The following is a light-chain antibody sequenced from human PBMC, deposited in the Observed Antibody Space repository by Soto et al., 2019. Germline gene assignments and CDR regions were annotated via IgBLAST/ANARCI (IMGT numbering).Light chain of an antibody. CDR3: SSYTTSNTRQIV. V-gene: IGLV2-14*01. CDR1: SSDVGGYNY. Sequence: QSVLTKPASVSGSPGKSITISCTGTSSDVGGYNYVSWYQQHPGKAPKFIIYDVSNRPSGVSNRFSGSKSGNTASLTISGLQADDEADYYCSSYTTSNTRQIVFGTGTKVTVL. J-gene: IGLJ1*01. CDR2: DVS.